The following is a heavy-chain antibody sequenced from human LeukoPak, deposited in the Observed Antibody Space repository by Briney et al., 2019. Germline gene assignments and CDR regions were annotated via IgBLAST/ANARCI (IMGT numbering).Heavy chain of an antibody. CDR2: IYYSGST. V-gene: IGHV4-39*01. Sequence: SETLSLTCTVSGGSISSSSYYWGWIRQPPGKGLEWIGSIYYSGSTYYNPSLKSRVTISVDTSKNQFSLKLSSVTAADTAVYYCARQVRDYYDSSGWYFDLWGRGTLVTVS. CDR3: ARQVRDYYDSSGWYFDL. CDR1: GGSISSSSYY. J-gene: IGHJ2*01. D-gene: IGHD3-22*01.